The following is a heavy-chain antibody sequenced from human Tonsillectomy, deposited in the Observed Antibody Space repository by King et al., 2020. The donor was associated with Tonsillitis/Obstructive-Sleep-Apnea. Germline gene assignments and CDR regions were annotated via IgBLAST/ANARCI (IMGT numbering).Heavy chain of an antibody. CDR1: GYSFTNYW. D-gene: IGHD4-23*01. Sequence: VQLVESGAEVKKPGKSLRISCKGSGYSFTNYWISWVRQMPGKGLEWMGRIDPSDSYTNYSPSFQGHVTISADKSISTAYLQWSSLKASDTAMYYCASPVDYYSYAMVVWGQGTTVTVSS. CDR3: ASPVDYYSYAMVV. CDR2: IDPSDSYT. V-gene: IGHV5-10-1*03. J-gene: IGHJ6*02.